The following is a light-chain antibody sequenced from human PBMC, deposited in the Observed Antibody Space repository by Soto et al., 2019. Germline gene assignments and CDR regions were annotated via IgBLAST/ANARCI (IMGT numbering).Light chain of an antibody. V-gene: IGKV3-15*01. CDR2: ETS. CDR1: QSVGSR. CDR3: QQYDYWPRT. J-gene: IGKJ1*01. Sequence: EIVMTQSPDTVSVSPGEGAELSCRASQSVGSRVAWYQQKFGQPPRLLIYETSTRASGIPARFSGSGSGTDFSLTISSLQSEDFAVYYCQQYDYWPRTFGQGTKVDIK.